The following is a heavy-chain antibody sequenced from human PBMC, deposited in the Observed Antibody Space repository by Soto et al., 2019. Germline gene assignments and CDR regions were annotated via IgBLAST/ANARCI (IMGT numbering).Heavy chain of an antibody. CDR1: GFSLSNARMG. CDR2: IFSNDEK. J-gene: IGHJ5*02. V-gene: IGHV2-26*01. CDR3: ARASMGWSGYLVWFGP. D-gene: IGHD3-3*01. Sequence: QVTLKESGPVLVKPTETLTLTCTVSGFSLSNARMGVSWIRQPPGKALEWLAHIFSNDEKSYSTSLRSRLTISKDTAKSVVVLTMTNMDPVDTATYCCARASMGWSGYLVWFGPWGQGPLVTVSS.